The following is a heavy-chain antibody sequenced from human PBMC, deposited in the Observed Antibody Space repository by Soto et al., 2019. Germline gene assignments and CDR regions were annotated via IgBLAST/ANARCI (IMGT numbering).Heavy chain of an antibody. V-gene: IGHV3-30-3*01. CDR1: GFTFSSYA. D-gene: IGHD3-3*01. J-gene: IGHJ4*02. Sequence: QVQLVESGGGVVQPGRSLRLSCAASGFTFSSYAMHWVRQAPGKGLEWVAVISYDGSNKYYADSVKGRFTISRDSSKNTLYLQMSSLRAEDTAVYYCARDKRDLRFLEWSYYFDLWGQGTLVTVSS. CDR3: ARDKRDLRFLEWSYYFDL. CDR2: ISYDGSNK.